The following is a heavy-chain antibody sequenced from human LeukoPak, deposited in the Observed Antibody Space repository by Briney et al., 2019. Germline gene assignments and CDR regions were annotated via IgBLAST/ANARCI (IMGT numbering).Heavy chain of an antibody. D-gene: IGHD6-19*01. CDR1: GFTFSSYA. CDR2: ISYDGSNK. J-gene: IGHJ4*02. Sequence: GRSLRLSCAASGFTFSSYAMHWVRRAPGKGLEWVAVISYDGSNKYYADSVKGRFTISRDNSKNTLYLQMNSLRAEDTAVYYCARAYRSSGRVYWGQGTLVTVSS. V-gene: IGHV3-30-3*01. CDR3: ARAYRSSGRVY.